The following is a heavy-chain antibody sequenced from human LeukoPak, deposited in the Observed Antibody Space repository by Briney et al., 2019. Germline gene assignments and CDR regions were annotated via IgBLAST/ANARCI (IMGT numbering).Heavy chain of an antibody. D-gene: IGHD3-3*01. CDR2: ISYDGSNK. J-gene: IGHJ6*03. V-gene: IGHV3-30*04. CDR3: AKTSLSDPSGHYYYMDV. CDR1: GFTFSSYA. Sequence: GGSLRLSCAASGFTFSSYAMHWVRQAPGKGLEWVALISYDGSNKYYADSVKARFIISRDNSKNTVYLQLNNLRIEDTALYYCAKTSLSDPSGHYYYMDVWGKGTMVTVSS.